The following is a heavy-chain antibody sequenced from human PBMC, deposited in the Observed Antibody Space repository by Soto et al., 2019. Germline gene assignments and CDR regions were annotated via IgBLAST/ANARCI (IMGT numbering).Heavy chain of an antibody. J-gene: IGHJ1*01. CDR3: ARHRARYDILTG. CDR2: IYYSGST. Sequence: QVQLQESGPGLVKPSETLSLTCTVSGGSISSYYWSWIRQPPGKGLEWIGYIYYSGSTNYNPSLKSRVTISVDTSKNQFSLKLSSVTAADTAVYYCARHRARYDILTGWGQGTLVTVSS. V-gene: IGHV4-59*08. CDR1: GGSISSYY. D-gene: IGHD3-9*01.